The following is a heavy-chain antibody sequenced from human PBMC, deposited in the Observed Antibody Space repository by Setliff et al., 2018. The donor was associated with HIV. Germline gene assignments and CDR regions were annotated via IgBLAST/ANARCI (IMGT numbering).Heavy chain of an antibody. D-gene: IGHD5-18*01. CDR2: IYYSGST. CDR1: GGSISSFY. CDR3: ARAGSYGWDY. Sequence: SETLSLTCPVSGGSISSFYWTWIRQPPGKGLEWTGYIYYSGSTNYNPSLKSRLTISVDTSKNQVSLKLSSVTAADTAVYYCARAGSYGWDYWGQGTLVTVSS. V-gene: IGHV4-59*01. J-gene: IGHJ4*02.